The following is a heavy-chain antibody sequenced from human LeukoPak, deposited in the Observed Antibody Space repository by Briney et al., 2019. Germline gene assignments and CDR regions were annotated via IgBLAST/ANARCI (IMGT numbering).Heavy chain of an antibody. V-gene: IGHV5-51*01. D-gene: IGHD6-19*01. CDR1: GYSFTSYW. CDR3: ARHGGGIAVAGTIPPFDY. CDR2: IYPGDSDT. J-gene: IGHJ4*02. Sequence: GESLKISCKGSGYSFTSYWIGWVRQMPGKGLEWMGIIYPGDSDTRYSSSFQGQVTISADKSISTAYLQWSSLKASDTAMYYCARHGGGIAVAGTIPPFDYWGQGTLVTVSS.